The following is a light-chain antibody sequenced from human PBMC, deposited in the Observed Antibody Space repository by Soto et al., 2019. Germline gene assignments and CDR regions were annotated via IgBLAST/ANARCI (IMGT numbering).Light chain of an antibody. Sequence: DIVVIQSPDSLAVSLGERATINCKSSQSLLFSSNNKNYLAWYQQKPGQPPKLLIYWASTRESGVPDRFSGSGSGTDFTLTISSLQAEDVAVYSCQQYYSSPPGLTFGGGTKVEIK. J-gene: IGKJ4*01. V-gene: IGKV4-1*01. CDR3: QQYYSSPPGLT. CDR2: WAS. CDR1: QSLLFSSNNKNY.